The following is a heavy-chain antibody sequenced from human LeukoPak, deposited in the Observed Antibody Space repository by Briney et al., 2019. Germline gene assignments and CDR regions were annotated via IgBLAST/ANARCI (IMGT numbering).Heavy chain of an antibody. CDR1: GGSFSGYY. CDR2: INHSGST. V-gene: IGHV4-34*01. D-gene: IGHD2-15*01. J-gene: IGHJ4*02. Sequence: PSETLSLTCAVYGGSFSGYYWSWIRQPPGKGLEWIGEINHSGSTNYNPSLKSRVTISVDTSKNQFSLKLSSVTAADTAVYYCARKEVVAFGYWGQGTLVTVSP. CDR3: ARKEVVAFGY.